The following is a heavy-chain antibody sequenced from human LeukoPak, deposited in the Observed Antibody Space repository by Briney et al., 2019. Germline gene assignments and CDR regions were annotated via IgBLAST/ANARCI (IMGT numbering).Heavy chain of an antibody. J-gene: IGHJ6*03. CDR1: GYTFTAYY. CDR2: INPNSGGT. Sequence: ASVKVSCKASGYTFTAYYMHWVRQAPGQGLEWMGWINPNSGGTNYAQKFQGRVTMTRDTSISTAYMELSRLRSDDTAVYYCARGGGPYYYYYMDVWGKGTTVTVSS. D-gene: IGHD2-15*01. CDR3: ARGGGPYYYYYMDV. V-gene: IGHV1-2*02.